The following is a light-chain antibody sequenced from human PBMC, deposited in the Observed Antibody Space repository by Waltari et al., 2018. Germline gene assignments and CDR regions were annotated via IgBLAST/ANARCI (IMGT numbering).Light chain of an antibody. J-gene: IGKJ1*01. V-gene: IGKV3-15*01. CDR3: QQYDNVPPWT. Sequence: LTQSPAILPASPGDSVTLSCRASRSVGNNLAWYQDKPGQPPRLLIYYGSLRANGIPARFTGSGSGTDFTLTISSLLSEDFAVYFCQQYDNVPPWTFGQGTKVEFK. CDR1: RSVGNN. CDR2: YGS.